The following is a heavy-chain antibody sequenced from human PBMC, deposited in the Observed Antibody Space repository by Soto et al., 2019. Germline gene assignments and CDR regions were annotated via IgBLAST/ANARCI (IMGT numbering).Heavy chain of an antibody. Sequence: EVQLVESGGGLVQPGRSLRLSYAACGFTFVDYAMHWVRQAPGKGLEWVSGINWNSGTIVYADSVKGRFTISRDNAKNSLYLQMNSLRGEDTALYYCAKDMRGGSSSSRYYYGLDVWGQGTTVTVSS. CDR1: GFTFVDYA. V-gene: IGHV3-9*01. CDR2: INWNSGTI. CDR3: AKDMRGGSSSSRYYYGLDV. D-gene: IGHD6-13*01. J-gene: IGHJ6*02.